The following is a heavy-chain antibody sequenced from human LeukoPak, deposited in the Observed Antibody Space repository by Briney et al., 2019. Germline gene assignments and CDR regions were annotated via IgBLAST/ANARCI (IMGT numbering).Heavy chain of an antibody. CDR1: GYTFTGYY. J-gene: IGHJ4*02. CDR2: INPNSGCT. D-gene: IGHD3-9*01. Sequence: ASVKVSCKASGYTFTGYYRHWVRQAPGQGLEWMGWINPNSGCTNYAQKFQGRVTMTRDTSITTAYMELSRLRSDDTAVYYCARGGTRPFDWLLTLFDYWGQGTLVTVSS. V-gene: IGHV1-2*02. CDR3: ARGGTRPFDWLLTLFDY.